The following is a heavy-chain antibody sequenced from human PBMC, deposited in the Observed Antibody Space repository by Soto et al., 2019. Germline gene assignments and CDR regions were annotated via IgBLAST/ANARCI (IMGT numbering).Heavy chain of an antibody. CDR1: GGSIRNNY. J-gene: IGHJ4*02. CDR3: ARLGGYYQAFDN. D-gene: IGHD3-3*01. V-gene: IGHV4-59*08. CDR2: IYYTGTS. Sequence: SETLSLTCTVSGGSIRNNYGSWIRQPPGKGLEWVGHIYYTGTSKYNPSLKSRVTISVDSSKNQFSLKLDSVTAADTAVYYCARLGGYYQAFDNWGQGTLVTVSS.